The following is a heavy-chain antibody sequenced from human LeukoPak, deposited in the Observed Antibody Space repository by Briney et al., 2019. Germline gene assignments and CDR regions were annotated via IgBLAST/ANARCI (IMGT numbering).Heavy chain of an antibody. J-gene: IGHJ3*02. CDR2: INSGSSTI. CDR1: EFSLRSYS. Sequence: GGSLRLSCGASEFSLRSYSMDWVRHAQRKGMEWVSHINSGSSTIYYSDSVKGRFTISRDNAGNSLYLHMHSLRAEDTAVYYCARVLLERPGIDSFDMWGQGTMVTVSS. CDR3: ARVLLERPGIDSFDM. D-gene: IGHD1-1*01. V-gene: IGHV3-48*01.